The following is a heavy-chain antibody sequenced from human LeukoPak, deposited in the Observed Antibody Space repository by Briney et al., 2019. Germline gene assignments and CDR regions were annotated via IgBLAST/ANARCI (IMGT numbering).Heavy chain of an antibody. J-gene: IGHJ6*02. CDR3: ARDQGLTAPPPYGLDV. V-gene: IGHV1-69*04. Sequence: ASVKVSCKASGYTFSSFGISWVRQAPGQGLEWMGRIIPVLNITTYAQKFQGSVTITADTSTSTVYMELSSLRSEETAVYYCARDQGLTAPPPYGLDVWGQGTTVIVSS. D-gene: IGHD5-18*01. CDR1: GYTFSSFG. CDR2: IIPVLNIT.